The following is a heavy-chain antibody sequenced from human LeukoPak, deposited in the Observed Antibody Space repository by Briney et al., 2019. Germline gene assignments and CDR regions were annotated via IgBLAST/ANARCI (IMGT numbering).Heavy chain of an antibody. V-gene: IGHV4-31*03. J-gene: IGHJ5*02. Sequence: SETLSLTCSVSGDSISSRTYYWIWIRQHPEKGLEWIGYIWNSGSTNYNPALKSRVTISVDTSKNQFSLKLTSVTAADTAIYYCARDVSSMFPNWFDPWGQGILVIVSS. CDR1: GDSISSRTYY. CDR3: ARDVSSMFPNWFDP. D-gene: IGHD6-6*01. CDR2: IWNSGST.